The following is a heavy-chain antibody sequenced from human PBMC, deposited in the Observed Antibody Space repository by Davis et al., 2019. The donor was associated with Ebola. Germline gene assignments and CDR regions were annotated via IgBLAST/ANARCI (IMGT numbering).Heavy chain of an antibody. Sequence: GESLKISCAASGFTFDDYAMHWVRQAPGKGLEWVSLISGDGGGTYYADSVKGRFTISRDNSKNTLYLQMNSLRAEDTAVYYCAKDPGTYYYYYGMDVWGQGTTVTVSS. D-gene: IGHD1-1*01. CDR1: GFTFDDYA. CDR2: ISGDGGGT. V-gene: IGHV3-43*02. CDR3: AKDPGTYYYYYGMDV. J-gene: IGHJ6*02.